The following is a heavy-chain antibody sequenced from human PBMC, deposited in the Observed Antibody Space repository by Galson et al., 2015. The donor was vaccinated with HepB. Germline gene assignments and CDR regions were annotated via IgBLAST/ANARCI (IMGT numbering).Heavy chain of an antibody. CDR3: ARVGPSRGYMDV. CDR1: GGSFSGYY. CDR2: INHSGST. D-gene: IGHD3-10*01. Sequence: SEPLSLTCAVYGGSFSGYYWSWIRQPPGKGLEWIGEINHSGSTNYNPSLKSRVTISVDTSNNQFFLKLSSVTAADTAVYYCARVGPSRGYMDVWGKGTTVTVSS. V-gene: IGHV4-34*01. J-gene: IGHJ6*03.